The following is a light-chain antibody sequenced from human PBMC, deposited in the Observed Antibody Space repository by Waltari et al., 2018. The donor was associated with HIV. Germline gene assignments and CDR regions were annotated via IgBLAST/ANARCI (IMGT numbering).Light chain of an antibody. CDR2: ANP. CDR1: STNIGAGSG. J-gene: IGLJ3*02. Sequence: SVLTQPPAVPGAHGQRGTLPSPGGSTNIGAGSGVPSCQHLPGTAPKLRIFANPIRPPGVPDRFSGSKFGTSASLAITGLLAEDEADYYCQSYDSSLSGWTVFVGGTKLTVL. CDR3: QSYDSSLSGWTV. V-gene: IGLV1-40*01.